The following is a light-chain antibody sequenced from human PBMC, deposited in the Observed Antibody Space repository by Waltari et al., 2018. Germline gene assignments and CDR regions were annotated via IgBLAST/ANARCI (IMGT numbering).Light chain of an antibody. V-gene: IGLV2-14*01. CDR3: SSYTSSGVV. Sequence: QSALPQPASVSGSPGQAIIISCTGTGSDVGGYDYVSWYQQYPGKAPRLIIYDLYNRPSGVSNRFSGSKSDNTASLTISGLQAEDESVYYCSSYTSSGVVFGGGTKLTVL. CDR2: DLY. CDR1: GSDVGGYDY. J-gene: IGLJ2*01.